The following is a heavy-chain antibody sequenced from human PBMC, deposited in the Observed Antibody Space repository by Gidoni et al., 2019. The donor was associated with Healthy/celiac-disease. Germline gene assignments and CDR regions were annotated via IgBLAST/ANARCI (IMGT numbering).Heavy chain of an antibody. CDR1: GGPFSGYY. J-gene: IGHJ4*02. CDR2: INHSGST. V-gene: IGHV4-34*01. CDR3: ARGEGGAARGGLDY. Sequence: QVQLQQWGAGLLKPSETLSHTRAVDGGPFSGYYWSWLRPPPGRGLEWIGEINHSGSTNYNPSLKSRVPISVDTSKNQFSLKLSSVTAADTAVYYCARGEGGAARGGLDYWGQGTLVTVSS. D-gene: IGHD6-6*01.